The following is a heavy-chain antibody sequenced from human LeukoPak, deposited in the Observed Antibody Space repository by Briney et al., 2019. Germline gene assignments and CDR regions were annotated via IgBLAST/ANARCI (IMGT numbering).Heavy chain of an antibody. D-gene: IGHD6-13*01. CDR3: ARGPAAVHP. J-gene: IGHJ5*02. CDR1: GYSLTNHY. V-gene: IGHV4-34*12. CDR2: VLHTGST. Sequence: SETLSLTRAVHGYSLTNHYWIWIRQPPGKGLEWIAEVLHTGSTNCNPSFKSRVTVSVDTSKNQFFLNLTSVTAADTAVYYCARGPAAVHPWGRGILVTVSS.